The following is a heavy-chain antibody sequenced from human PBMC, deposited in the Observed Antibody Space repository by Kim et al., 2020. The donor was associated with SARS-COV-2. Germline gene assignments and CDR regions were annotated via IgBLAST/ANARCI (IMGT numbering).Heavy chain of an antibody. D-gene: IGHD3-10*01. CDR2: INHSGST. CDR1: GGSFSGYY. CDR3: ARVRGVTVLLGYYYYGMDV. V-gene: IGHV4-34*01. Sequence: SETLSLTCAVYGGSFSGYYWSWIRQPPGKGLEWIGEINHSGSTNYNPSLKSRGTISVDTSKNQFSLKLSSVTAADTAVYYCARVRGVTVLLGYYYYGMDVWGQGTTVTVSS. J-gene: IGHJ6*02.